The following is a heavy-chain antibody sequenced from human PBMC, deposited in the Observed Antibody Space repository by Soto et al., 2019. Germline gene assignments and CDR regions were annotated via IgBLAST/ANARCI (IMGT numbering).Heavy chain of an antibody. CDR2: ISYDGSNK. J-gene: IGHJ4*02. D-gene: IGHD6-13*01. CDR1: GFTFSSYG. Sequence: GGSLRLSCAASGFTFSSYGMHWVRQAPGKGLEWVAVISYDGSNKYYADSVKGRFTISRDSSKNTLYLQMNSLRAEDTAVYYCANGGGVSSSWYLVDYWGQGTLVTVSS. V-gene: IGHV3-30*18. CDR3: ANGGGVSSSWYLVDY.